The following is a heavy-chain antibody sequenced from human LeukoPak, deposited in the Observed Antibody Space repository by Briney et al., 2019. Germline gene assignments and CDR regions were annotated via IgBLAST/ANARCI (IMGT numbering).Heavy chain of an antibody. J-gene: IGHJ3*02. D-gene: IGHD5-18*01. CDR3: ARDWGYSYGPLDAFDI. CDR2: INPSGGST. CDR1: GYTFTSYY. V-gene: IGHV1-46*01. Sequence: GASVTVSCKASGYTFTSYYMHWVRQAPGQGLEWMGIINPSGGSTSYAQKFQGRVTMTRDTSTSTVYMELSSLRAEDTAVYYCARDWGYSYGPLDAFDIWGQGTMVTVSS.